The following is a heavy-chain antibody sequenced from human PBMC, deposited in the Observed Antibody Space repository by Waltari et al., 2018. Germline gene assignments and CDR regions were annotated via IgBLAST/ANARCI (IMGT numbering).Heavy chain of an antibody. CDR3: ATYIGASVGTAAFDV. J-gene: IGHJ3*01. V-gene: IGHV4-39*01. Sequence: QLQLQESGPRLVRPSETLYPICRVSGVSITSNRHYWAWIRQSPGQGLELIGPVSYSGNNYISPSLKSRVSVSRDTSKNQVSLILGSVTAADMAVYYCATYIGASVGTAAFDVWGQGTMVTVSS. D-gene: IGHD5-12*01. CDR2: VSYSGNN. CDR1: GVSITSNRHY.